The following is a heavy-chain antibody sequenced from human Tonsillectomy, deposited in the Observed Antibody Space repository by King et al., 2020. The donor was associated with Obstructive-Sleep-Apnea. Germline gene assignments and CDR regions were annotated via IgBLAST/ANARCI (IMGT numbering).Heavy chain of an antibody. Sequence: DVQLVESGGGLVKPGGSLRLSCAASGFTFSSYSMNWVRQAPGKGLEWVSSISSSSSYIYYADSVKGRFTISRDNAKNSLYLQMNSLRAEDTAVYCCARSRTMIVAVIPDYWGQGTLVTVSS. CDR1: GFTFSSYS. D-gene: IGHD3-22*01. V-gene: IGHV3-21*01. CDR2: ISSSSSYI. J-gene: IGHJ4*02. CDR3: ARSRTMIVAVIPDY.